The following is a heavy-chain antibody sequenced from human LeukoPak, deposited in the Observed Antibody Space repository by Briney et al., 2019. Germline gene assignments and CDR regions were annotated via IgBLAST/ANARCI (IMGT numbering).Heavy chain of an antibody. J-gene: IGHJ6*02. CDR1: GGSFSGYY. CDR3: ARVGIGYCSSTSCPRYYYYYGMDV. D-gene: IGHD2-2*01. Sequence: LETLSLTCAVYGGSFSGYYWSWIRQPPGKGLEWIGEINHSGSTNYNPSLKSRVTISVDTSKNQFSLKLSSVTAADTAVYYCARVGIGYCSSTSCPRYYYYYGMDVWGQGTTVTVSS. V-gene: IGHV4-34*01. CDR2: INHSGST.